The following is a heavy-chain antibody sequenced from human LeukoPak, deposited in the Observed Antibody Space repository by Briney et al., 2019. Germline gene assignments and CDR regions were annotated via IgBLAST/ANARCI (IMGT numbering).Heavy chain of an antibody. D-gene: IGHD2-15*01. CDR2: INNDGSGT. V-gene: IGHV3-74*01. CDR1: GFTFSSYA. Sequence: PGGSLRLSFAASGFTFSSYAMHWVRQAPGKGPVWISRINNDGSGTTYADSVKGRFNISGDDAKNTLYLQMNSLRAEDTAVYYCVRGGESTWSWGQGTLVTVSS. CDR3: VRGGESTWS. J-gene: IGHJ5*02.